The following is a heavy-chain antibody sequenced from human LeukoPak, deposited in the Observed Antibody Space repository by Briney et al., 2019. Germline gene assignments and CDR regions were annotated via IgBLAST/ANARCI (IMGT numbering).Heavy chain of an antibody. D-gene: IGHD2-2*01. CDR3: ARDSVGIVVVPAAYDI. Sequence: GGSLRLSCAASGFTFDDYAMHWVRQAPGKGLEWVSGISWNSGSMDYADSVKGRFTNSREHAKNSLYLQMSSLRAEDTAVYYCARDSVGIVVVPAAYDIWGQGTMVTVSS. V-gene: IGHV3-9*01. J-gene: IGHJ3*02. CDR1: GFTFDDYA. CDR2: ISWNSGSM.